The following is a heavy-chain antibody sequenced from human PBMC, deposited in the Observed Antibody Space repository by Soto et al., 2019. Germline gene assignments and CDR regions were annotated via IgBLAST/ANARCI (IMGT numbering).Heavy chain of an antibody. CDR3: ARSSYYDILTGYLIDY. J-gene: IGHJ4*02. CDR1: GYSFTSYW. CDR2: IYPGDSDT. Sequence: PGESLKISCKGSGYSFTSYWIGWVRQMPGKGLEWMGIIYPGDSDTRYSPSFQGQVTISADKSISTAYLQWSSLKASDTAMYYCARSSYYDILTGYLIDYWGQGTLVTVPQ. V-gene: IGHV5-51*01. D-gene: IGHD3-9*01.